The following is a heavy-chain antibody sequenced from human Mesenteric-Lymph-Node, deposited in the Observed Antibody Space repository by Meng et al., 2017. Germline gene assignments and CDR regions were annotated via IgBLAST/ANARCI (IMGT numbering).Heavy chain of an antibody. CDR2: INHSGST. V-gene: IGHV4-39*06. Sequence: SETLSLTCTVSGGSVSSGSYYWTWIRQPPGKGLEWIGEINHSGSTNYNPSLKSRVTISVDTSKNQFTRKLSSVTAADTAVYYCARGIPSRWAIMVRGPGPKNWFDPWGQGNLVTVSS. CDR3: ARGIPSRWAIMVRGPGPKNWFDP. J-gene: IGHJ5*02. D-gene: IGHD3-10*01. CDR1: GGSVSSGSYY.